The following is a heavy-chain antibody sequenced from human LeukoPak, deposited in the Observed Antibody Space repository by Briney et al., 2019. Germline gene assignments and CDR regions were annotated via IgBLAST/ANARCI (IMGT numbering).Heavy chain of an antibody. Sequence: SETLSLTCAVYGGSFSGYQWTWIRQPPGKGLEWIGQINDSGSTNYNPSLKSRVTISVDTSKNQLSLNLSSVTAADAAVYYCARDFNGLDIWGQGTMVTVSS. CDR1: GGSFSGYQ. V-gene: IGHV4-34*01. D-gene: IGHD2-8*01. CDR2: INDSGST. J-gene: IGHJ3*02. CDR3: ARDFNGLDI.